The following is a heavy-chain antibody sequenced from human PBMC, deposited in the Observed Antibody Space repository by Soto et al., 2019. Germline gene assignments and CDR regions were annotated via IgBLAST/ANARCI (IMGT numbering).Heavy chain of an antibody. V-gene: IGHV3-23*01. J-gene: IGHJ4*02. CDR2: IRGSGGST. Sequence: EVQLLESGGGLVQPGGSLRLSCAVSGFTFSSYAMSWVRQAPGKGLEWVSAIRGSGGSTYYADSVKGRFTISRDNSKNTLYLQMNSLRAEDTAVYYCARTLYSYGTDYWGQGTLVTVSS. CDR1: GFTFSSYA. D-gene: IGHD5-18*01. CDR3: ARTLYSYGTDY.